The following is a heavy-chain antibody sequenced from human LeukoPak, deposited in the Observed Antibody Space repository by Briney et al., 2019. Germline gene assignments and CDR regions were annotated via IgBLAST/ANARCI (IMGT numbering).Heavy chain of an antibody. J-gene: IGHJ3*02. Sequence: GESLKISCKGSGYSFIRYWIGWVRQMPGKGLEWMGIIYPADSDTRYSPSFQGQVTISADKSISTAYLQWSSLKASDTAIYYCARKWGSGWTAFDIWGQGTMVTVSS. CDR1: GYSFIRYW. CDR3: ARKWGSGWTAFDI. D-gene: IGHD6-19*01. V-gene: IGHV5-51*01. CDR2: IYPADSDT.